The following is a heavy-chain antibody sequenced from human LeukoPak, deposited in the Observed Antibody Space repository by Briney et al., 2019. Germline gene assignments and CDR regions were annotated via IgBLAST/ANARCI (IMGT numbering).Heavy chain of an antibody. J-gene: IGHJ5*02. D-gene: IGHD2/OR15-2a*01. CDR2: IYTSGTT. Sequence: SETLSLTCTVSGGSISGFYWSWIRQPAGKGLEWIGRIYTSGTTNYNPSPKSRVIMSVDTSKNQFSLKLSSVTAADTAAYYCARVGLNMNWFDPWGQGTLVSVSS. CDR1: GGSISGFY. CDR3: ARVGLNMNWFDP. V-gene: IGHV4-4*07.